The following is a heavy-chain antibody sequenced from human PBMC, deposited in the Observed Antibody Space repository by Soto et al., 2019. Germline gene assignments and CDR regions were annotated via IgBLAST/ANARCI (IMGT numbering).Heavy chain of an antibody. CDR3: ARDRRDIVVVVAATPVDP. CDR2: ISAYNGNT. Sequence: QVQLVQSGAEVKKPGASVKVSCKASGYTFTSYGISWVRQAPGQGLEWMGWISAYNGNTNYAQKLQGRVTMTTDTSTSTAYMEMRSLRSDDTAVYYCARDRRDIVVVVAATPVDPWGQGTLVPVSS. CDR1: GYTFTSYG. V-gene: IGHV1-18*01. J-gene: IGHJ5*02. D-gene: IGHD2-15*01.